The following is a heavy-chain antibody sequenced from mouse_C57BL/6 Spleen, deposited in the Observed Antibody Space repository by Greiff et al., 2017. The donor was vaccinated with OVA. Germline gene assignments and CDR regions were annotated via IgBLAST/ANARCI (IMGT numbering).Heavy chain of an antibody. J-gene: IGHJ3*01. CDR2: IYPGDGDT. CDR1: GYAFSSYW. CDR3: ARGSYSNPWFAY. Sequence: QVQLKQSGAELVKPGASVKISCKASGYAFSSYWMNWVKQRPGKGLEWIGQIYPGDGDTNYNGKFKGKATLTADKSSSTAYMQLSSLTSEDSAVYFCARGSYSNPWFAYWGQGTLVTVSA. D-gene: IGHD2-5*01. V-gene: IGHV1-80*01.